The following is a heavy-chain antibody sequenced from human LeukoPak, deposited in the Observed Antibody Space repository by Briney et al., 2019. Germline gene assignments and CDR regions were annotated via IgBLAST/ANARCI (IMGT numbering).Heavy chain of an antibody. J-gene: IGHJ4*02. D-gene: IGHD3-9*01. V-gene: IGHV3-23*01. CDR1: GFTFSSYA. CDR3: AKSAPNYDILTGYPDY. CDR2: ISGSGGST. Sequence: GGSLRLSCAASGFTFSSYAMSWVRQAPGKGLEWVSAISGSGGSTYYADSVKGRFTISRDNSKNTLYLQVNSLRAEDTAVYYCAKSAPNYDILTGYPDYWGQGTLVTVSS.